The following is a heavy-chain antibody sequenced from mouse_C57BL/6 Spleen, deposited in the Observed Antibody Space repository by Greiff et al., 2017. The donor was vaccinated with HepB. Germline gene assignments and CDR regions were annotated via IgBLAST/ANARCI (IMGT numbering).Heavy chain of an antibody. D-gene: IGHD2-3*01. CDR3: ARLDGYYFDY. J-gene: IGHJ2*01. V-gene: IGHV1-66*01. Sequence: QVHVKQSGPELVKPGASVKISCKASGYSFTSYHIHWVKQRPGQGLEWIGWIYPGSGNTKYNEKFKGKATLTADTSSSTAYMQLSSLTSEDSAVYYCARLDGYYFDYWGQGTTLTVSS. CDR1: GYSFTSYH. CDR2: IYPGSGNT.